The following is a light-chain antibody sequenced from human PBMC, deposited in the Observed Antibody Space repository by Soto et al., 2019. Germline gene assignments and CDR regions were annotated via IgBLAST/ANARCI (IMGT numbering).Light chain of an antibody. CDR1: QGVNSW. CDR2: GAS. Sequence: DIQMTQSPSSVSASVGDRVTITCRASQGVNSWLAWYQQKPGKAPKLLIYGASNLQSGVPSRFNGSGSGTDFTLTISSLQPEDFATYYCQQANSFPPITVGQGTRLESK. V-gene: IGKV1D-12*01. J-gene: IGKJ5*01. CDR3: QQANSFPPIT.